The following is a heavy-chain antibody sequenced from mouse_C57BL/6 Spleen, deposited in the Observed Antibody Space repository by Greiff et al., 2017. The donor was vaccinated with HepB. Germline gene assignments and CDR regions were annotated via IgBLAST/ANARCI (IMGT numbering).Heavy chain of an antibody. D-gene: IGHD2-5*01. CDR1: GFNIKDDY. V-gene: IGHV14-4*01. CDR3: TTSGYSNSWFAY. CDR2: IDPENGDT. J-gene: IGHJ3*01. Sequence: DVKLVESGAELVRPGASVKLSCTASGFNIKDDYMHWVKQRPEQGLEWIGWIDPENGDTEYASKFQGKATITADTSSNTAYLQLSSLTSEDTAVYYCTTSGYSNSWFAYWGQGTLVTVSA.